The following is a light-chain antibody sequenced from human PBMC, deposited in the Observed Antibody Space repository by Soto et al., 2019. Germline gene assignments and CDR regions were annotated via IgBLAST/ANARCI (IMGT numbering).Light chain of an antibody. CDR1: SSNIGSNT. J-gene: IGLJ2*01. V-gene: IGLV1-44*01. CDR3: AALDDSLNGVV. CDR2: SNN. Sequence: QSMLTQPPSASGTPGQRVTISCSGSSSNIGSNTVNWYQQLPGTAPKLLIYSNNQRPSGVPDRFSGSKSGTSASLAISGLQSEDEADYYCAALDDSLNGVVFGGGTQLTVL.